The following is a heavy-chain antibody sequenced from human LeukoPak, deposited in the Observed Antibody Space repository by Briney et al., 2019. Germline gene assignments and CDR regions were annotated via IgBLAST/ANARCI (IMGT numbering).Heavy chain of an antibody. V-gene: IGHV3-23*01. Sequence: PGGSLRLSCAASGFTFSDYAMTWVRQAAGKGLEWVSGISGFVGSTYYADSMKGRFTISRDNSKNTLFLQMHSLRADDTAIYFCARPKYSNSYYWFDPWGQGTLVTVSS. CDR2: ISGFVGST. CDR3: ARPKYSNSYYWFDP. CDR1: GFTFSDYA. J-gene: IGHJ5*02. D-gene: IGHD2-2*01.